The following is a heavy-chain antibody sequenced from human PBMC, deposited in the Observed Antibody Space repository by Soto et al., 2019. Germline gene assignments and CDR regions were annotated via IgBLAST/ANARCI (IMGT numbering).Heavy chain of an antibody. CDR1: GGSFSGYY. J-gene: IGHJ4*02. Sequence: SETLSLTCAVYGGSFSGYYWSWIRQPPGKGLEWIGEINHSGSTNYNPSLKSRVTISVDTSKDKFSLKLSSVTAADTAVYYCARGRRTAVTIDYWGQGSLVTVSS. CDR3: ARGRRTAVTIDY. D-gene: IGHD4-17*01. CDR2: INHSGST. V-gene: IGHV4-34*01.